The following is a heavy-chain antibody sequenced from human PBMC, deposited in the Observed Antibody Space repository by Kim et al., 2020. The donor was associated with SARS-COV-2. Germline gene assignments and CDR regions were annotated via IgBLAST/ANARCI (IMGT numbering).Heavy chain of an antibody. Sequence: GGSLRLSCAASGFAFSSFNMNWVRQAPGKGLEWVSSISTSSYRFYADSVKGRFTISTENAQNMMYLQMNSMRAEDTAIYYCASEDCSDSTCYFWGQGPLVTVSS. J-gene: IGHJ4*02. V-gene: IGHV3-21*01. CDR3: ASEDCSDSTCYF. D-gene: IGHD2-15*01. CDR1: GFAFSSFN. CDR2: ISTSSYR.